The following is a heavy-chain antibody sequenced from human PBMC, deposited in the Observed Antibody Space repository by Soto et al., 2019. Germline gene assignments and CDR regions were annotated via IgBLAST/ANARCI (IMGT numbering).Heavy chain of an antibody. CDR1: GFTFSSYG. CDR2: ISYDGSNK. Sequence: GGSLRLSCAASGFTFSSYGMHWVRQAPGKGLEWVAVISYDGSNKYYADSVKGRFTISRDNSKNTLYLQMNSLRAEDTAVYYCAKELEPRRSRSWYHYYYYGMDVWGQGTTVTVSS. D-gene: IGHD6-13*01. CDR3: AKELEPRRSRSWYHYYYYGMDV. J-gene: IGHJ6*02. V-gene: IGHV3-30*18.